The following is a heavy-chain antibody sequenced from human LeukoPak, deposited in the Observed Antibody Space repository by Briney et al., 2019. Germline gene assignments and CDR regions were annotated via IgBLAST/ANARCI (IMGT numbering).Heavy chain of an antibody. CDR3: ASTQTFDY. V-gene: IGHV3-7*05. CDR2: IKQDGSEK. CDR1: GFTFSNYW. J-gene: IGHJ4*02. Sequence: GVSLRLSCAASGFTFSNYWMSWVRQAPGKGLEWVANIKQDGSEKYYADSVKSRFTISRDNAKSSLYLQLNSLRVEDTAVYHCASTQTFDYWGQGTLVTVPS.